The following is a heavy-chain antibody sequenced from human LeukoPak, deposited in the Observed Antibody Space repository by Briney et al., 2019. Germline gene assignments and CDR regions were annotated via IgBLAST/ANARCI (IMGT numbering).Heavy chain of an antibody. CDR2: ISHSGST. V-gene: IGHV4-34*01. D-gene: IGHD3-22*01. J-gene: IGHJ4*02. CDR3: VTYYYGSSAPKRNY. CDR1: GGSFSDYF. Sequence: SEALSLTCAVYGGSFSDYFWSWIRQPPGKGLEWIGEISHSGSTTYNPSLRSRVTISGDTSKKQFSLKLSSVTAADTAVYYCVTYYYGSSAPKRNYWGQGILVTVSS.